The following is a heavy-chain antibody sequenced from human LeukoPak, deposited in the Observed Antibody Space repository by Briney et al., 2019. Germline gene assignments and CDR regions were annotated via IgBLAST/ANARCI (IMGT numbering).Heavy chain of an antibody. J-gene: IGHJ5*02. CDR2: INPNSGGT. CDR1: GYTFTGYY. V-gene: IGHV1-2*02. D-gene: IGHD6-19*01. Sequence: GASVKVSCKASGYTFTGYYMHWVRQAPGQGLEWMGWINPNSGGTNYAQKFQGRVTMTRDTSISTAYMELSRLRSDDTAVYYCAILVGYSSDPGFDPWGQGTLVTVSS. CDR3: AILVGYSSDPGFDP.